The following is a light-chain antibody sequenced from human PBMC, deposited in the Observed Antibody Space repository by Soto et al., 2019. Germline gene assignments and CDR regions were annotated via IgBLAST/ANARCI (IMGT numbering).Light chain of an antibody. J-gene: IGLJ1*01. CDR1: SSDVGNYKY. CDR3: FSYTSSGTYG. CDR2: EVS. V-gene: IGLV2-14*01. Sequence: QSALTQPASVSGSPGQSITISCTGTSSDVGNYKYVSWYQQHPGKAPKLMIYEVSNRPSGGSNRFSGSKSGNTASLTISGLQAEDETDYYCFSYTSSGTYGFGTGTKVTVL.